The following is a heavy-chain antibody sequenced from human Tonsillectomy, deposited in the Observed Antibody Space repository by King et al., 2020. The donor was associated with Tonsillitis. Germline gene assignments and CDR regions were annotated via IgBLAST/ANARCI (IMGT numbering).Heavy chain of an antibody. Sequence: QLQESGPGLVKPSGTLSLTCAVSGGSISSSNWWSWVRQPPGKGLEWIGAIYHSGSTNSNPSLKSRVTISVDTSKNQFSLKLSSVTAADTAVYYCARVFSSSPSSFDIWGQGTMVTVSS. CDR1: GGSISSSNW. D-gene: IGHD6-13*01. V-gene: IGHV4-4*02. CDR3: ARVFSSSPSSFDI. CDR2: IYHSGST. J-gene: IGHJ3*02.